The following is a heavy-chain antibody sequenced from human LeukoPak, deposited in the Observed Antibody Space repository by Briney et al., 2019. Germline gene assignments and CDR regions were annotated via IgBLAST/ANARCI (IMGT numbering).Heavy chain of an antibody. J-gene: IGHJ4*02. CDR2: IWYDGSNK. CDR1: GFTFSSYG. Sequence: GGSLRLSCAASGFTFSSYGMHWVRQAPGKGLEWVAVIWYDGSNKHYADSVKGRFTISRDNSKNTLYLQMNSLRAEDTTVYYCARDQAVTNYFDYWGQGTLVTVSS. D-gene: IGHD4-17*01. V-gene: IGHV3-33*01. CDR3: ARDQAVTNYFDY.